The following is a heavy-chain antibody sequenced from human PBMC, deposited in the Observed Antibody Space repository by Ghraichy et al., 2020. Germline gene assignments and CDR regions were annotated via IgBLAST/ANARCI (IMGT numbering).Heavy chain of an antibody. CDR1: GDSITSSNR. V-gene: IGHV4-4*02. D-gene: IGHD6-19*01. Sequence: SETLSLTCALSGDSITSSNRWSWVRQPPGKGLEWIGEIYHSGSTNYNPSLKSRVTMSVDTSKNQFSLKLSSVTAADTAVYYCATSIAVAALFDSWGQGTLVTVSS. J-gene: IGHJ4*02. CDR2: IYHSGST. CDR3: ATSIAVAALFDS.